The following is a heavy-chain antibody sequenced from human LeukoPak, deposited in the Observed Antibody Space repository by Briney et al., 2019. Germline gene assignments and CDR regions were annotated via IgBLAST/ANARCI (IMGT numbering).Heavy chain of an antibody. D-gene: IGHD2-2*01. CDR3: AKDSCSSTSCYYYYYMDV. J-gene: IGHJ6*03. CDR2: IRYDGSNK. CDR1: GFIFSNHG. Sequence: GGSLRLSCGASGFIFSNHGIHWVRQAPGKGLEWVAFIRYDGSNKYYADSVKGRFTISRDNSKNTLYLQMNSLRAEDTAVYYCAKDSCSSTSCYYYYYMDVWGKGTTVTVSS. V-gene: IGHV3-30*02.